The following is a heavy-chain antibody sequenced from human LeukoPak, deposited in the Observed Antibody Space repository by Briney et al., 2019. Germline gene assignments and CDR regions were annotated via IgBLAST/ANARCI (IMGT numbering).Heavy chain of an antibody. CDR3: ARVGVRDYYYYMDV. J-gene: IGHJ6*03. V-gene: IGHV3-48*03. CDR1: GFTFSSYE. CDR2: ISSSGSTI. D-gene: IGHD3-10*01. Sequence: GGSLRLSCAASGFTFSSYEMNWVRQAPGKGLEWVSYISSSGSTIYYADSVKGRFTISRDNAKNSLYLQMNSLRAEDTALYHCARVGVRDYYYYMDVWGKGTTVTISS.